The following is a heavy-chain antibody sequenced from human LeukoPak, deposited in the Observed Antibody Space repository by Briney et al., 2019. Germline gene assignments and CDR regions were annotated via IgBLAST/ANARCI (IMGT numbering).Heavy chain of an antibody. D-gene: IGHD3-22*01. CDR3: ARDLWNFYDSSGYYRDFDS. Sequence: ASVKVSCKATSGISWVRQAPGQGLEWMGWIGRYEGDTYYAQKFQGRVTVTTDTSTSTAYMELRSLRSDDTAVYYCARDLWNFYDSSGYYRDFDSWGQGTLVTVSS. CDR1: TSG. CDR2: IGRYEGDT. J-gene: IGHJ5*01. V-gene: IGHV1-18*04.